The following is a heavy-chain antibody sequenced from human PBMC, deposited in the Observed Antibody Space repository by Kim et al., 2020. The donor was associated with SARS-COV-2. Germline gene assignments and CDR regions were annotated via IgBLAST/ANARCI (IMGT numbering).Heavy chain of an antibody. Sequence: SETLSLTCAVYGGSFSDYYWSWIRQSPGKGLEWIGEINHSGTIGHNPSLKSRLTISMDTSKNQFSLRLTSVTAADTAFYYCARGRAGVFPSPVLGLGPFYEYFIMDVWGHGTAVTVAS. CDR3: ARGRAGVFPSPVLGLGPFYEYFIMDV. J-gene: IGHJ6*02. V-gene: IGHV4-34*01. D-gene: IGHD3-10*01. CDR2: INHSGTI. CDR1: GGSFSDYY.